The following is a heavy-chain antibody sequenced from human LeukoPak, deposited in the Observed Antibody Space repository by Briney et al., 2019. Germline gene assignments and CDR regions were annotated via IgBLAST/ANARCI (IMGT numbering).Heavy chain of an antibody. V-gene: IGHV3-23*01. Sequence: GGSLRLSCAASGFIFSSYGVSWVRQAPGKGLEWVSGISGSGGSTYYADSVKGRFTISRDNSKNSLYLQMNSLRAEDTAVYYCARDRNYYGSGSRYYYMDVWGKGTTVTVSS. J-gene: IGHJ6*03. CDR2: ISGSGGST. D-gene: IGHD3-10*01. CDR3: ARDRNYYGSGSRYYYMDV. CDR1: GFIFSSYG.